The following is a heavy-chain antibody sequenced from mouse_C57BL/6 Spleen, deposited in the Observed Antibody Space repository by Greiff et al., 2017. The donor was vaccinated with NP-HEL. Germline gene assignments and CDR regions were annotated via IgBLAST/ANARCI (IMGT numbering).Heavy chain of an antibody. CDR1: GFTFSSYA. CDR2: ISDGGSYT. D-gene: IGHD1-1*01. Sequence: EVKLMESGGGLVQPGGSMKLSCVASGFTFSSYAMSWVRQTPEKRLEWVATISDGGSYTYYPDNVKGRFTISRDNAKNNLYLQMSHLKSEDTAMYYCARDYYGSSYRYWYFDVWGTGTTVTVSS. J-gene: IGHJ1*03. CDR3: ARDYYGSSYRYWYFDV. V-gene: IGHV5-4*01.